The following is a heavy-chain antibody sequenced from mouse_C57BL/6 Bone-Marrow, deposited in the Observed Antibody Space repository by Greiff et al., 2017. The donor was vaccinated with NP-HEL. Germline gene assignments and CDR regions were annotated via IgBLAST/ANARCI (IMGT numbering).Heavy chain of an antibody. CDR2: ISSGGSYT. CDR3: ARRGFDY. J-gene: IGHJ2*01. Sequence: EVQLVESGGDLVKPGGSLKLSCAASGFTFSSYGMSWVRQTPDKRLEWVATISSGGSYTYYPDSVKGRFTISRDNAKNTLYLQKSRLKSEDTAMYYCARRGFDYWGQGTTLTVSS. CDR1: GFTFSSYG. V-gene: IGHV5-6*01.